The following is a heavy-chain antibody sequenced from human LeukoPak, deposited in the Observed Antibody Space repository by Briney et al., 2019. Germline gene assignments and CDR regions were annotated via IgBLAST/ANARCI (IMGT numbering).Heavy chain of an antibody. J-gene: IGHJ6*02. CDR2: IYSGGST. CDR3: ARISQVVPAAMRGYYYYYGMDV. Sequence: PGGSLRLSCAASGFTVSSNYMSWVRQAPGKGLEWVSVIYSGGSTYYADSVKGRFTISRDNSKNTLYLQMNSLRAEDTAVYYCARISQVVPAAMRGYYYYYGMDVWGQGTTVTVSS. CDR1: GFTVSSNY. V-gene: IGHV3-53*01. D-gene: IGHD2-2*01.